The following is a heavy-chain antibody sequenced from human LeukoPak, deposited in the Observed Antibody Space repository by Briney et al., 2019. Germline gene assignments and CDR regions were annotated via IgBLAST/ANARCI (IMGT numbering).Heavy chain of an antibody. V-gene: IGHV4-59*02. D-gene: IGHD3-10*01. J-gene: IGHJ3*02. CDR1: EFSVGSNY. CDR2: IFYSGST. Sequence: GSLRLSCAASEFSVGSNYMTWVRQAPGKGLEWIGNIFYSGSTYYSPSLKSRVTISLDTSRNQFSPKLNSVTAADTAVYYCAKSNGYGLIDIWGQGTMVTVSS. CDR3: AKSNGYGLIDI.